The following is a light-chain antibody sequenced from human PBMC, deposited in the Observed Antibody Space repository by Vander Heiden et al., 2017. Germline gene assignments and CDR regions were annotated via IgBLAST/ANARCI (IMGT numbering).Light chain of an antibody. Sequence: SYELTQPLSVSVSPGQTASITCSGDKLGDKYACWYQQKPGQSPVLVIYQDSKRPSGIPERFSGSNSGNTATLTISGTQAVDEADYYCQAWDSSTVVFGGGTKLTVL. CDR3: QAWDSSTVV. CDR1: KLGDKY. CDR2: QDS. V-gene: IGLV3-1*01. J-gene: IGLJ2*01.